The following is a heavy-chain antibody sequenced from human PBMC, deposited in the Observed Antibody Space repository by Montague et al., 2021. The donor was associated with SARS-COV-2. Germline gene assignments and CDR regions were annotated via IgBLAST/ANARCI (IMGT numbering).Heavy chain of an antibody. V-gene: IGHV4-59*01. J-gene: IGHJ6*02. CDR3: ARDSDYYDSSAGYYYGMDV. CDR2: IYYTGST. Sequence: SETLSLTCTVSGGSISSYYWSWIRQPPGKGLEWIGYIYYTGSTKYNPSLKSRVTISVDTSKNQFSLKLSSVTAADTAVYYCARDSDYYDSSAGYYYGMDVWGQGTTVTVSS. D-gene: IGHD3-22*01. CDR1: GGSISSYY.